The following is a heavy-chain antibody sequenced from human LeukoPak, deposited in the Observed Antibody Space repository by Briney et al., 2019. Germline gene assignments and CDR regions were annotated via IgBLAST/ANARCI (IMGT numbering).Heavy chain of an antibody. CDR3: ARDRGVPDYDFWSGTMGGY. CDR2: ISSSGSTI. CDR1: GFTFSDYY. V-gene: IGHV3-11*04. Sequence: GGSLRLSCAVSGFTFSDYYMSWIRQAPGKGLEWVSYISSSGSTIYYADSVKGRFTIPRDNAKNSLYLQMNSLRAEDTAVYYCARDRGVPDYDFWSGTMGGYWGQGTLVTVSS. D-gene: IGHD3-3*01. J-gene: IGHJ4*02.